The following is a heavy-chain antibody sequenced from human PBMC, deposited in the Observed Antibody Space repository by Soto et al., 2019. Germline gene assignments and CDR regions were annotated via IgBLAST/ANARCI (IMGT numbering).Heavy chain of an antibody. Sequence: ASVKVSCKASGYTFTSYAMHWVRQAPGQRLEWMGWINAGNGNTKYSQKFQGRVTITRDTSASTAYMELSSLKASDTAMYYCARLAGTPKHYGMDVWGQGTTVTVSS. CDR2: INAGNGNT. J-gene: IGHJ6*02. V-gene: IGHV1-3*01. CDR3: ARLAGTPKHYGMDV. CDR1: GYTFTSYA. D-gene: IGHD2-15*01.